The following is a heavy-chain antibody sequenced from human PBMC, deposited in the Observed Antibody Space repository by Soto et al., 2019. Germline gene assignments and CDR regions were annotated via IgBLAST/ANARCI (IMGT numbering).Heavy chain of an antibody. J-gene: IGHJ6*02. D-gene: IGHD3-10*01. CDR1: GFTFSSNA. V-gene: IGHV3-23*01. CDR3: AKGERGKCSCDGLDV. Sequence: EVLLLESGGGLLQPGWSLRLSCGGSGFTFSSNALSWVRQAPGKGLEWVSTISGSGGSTYYADSVKGRFTVSRDNSKNPLHLQMNSLRAEDTAVYYCAKGERGKCSCDGLDVWGQGTTVTVSS. CDR2: ISGSGGST.